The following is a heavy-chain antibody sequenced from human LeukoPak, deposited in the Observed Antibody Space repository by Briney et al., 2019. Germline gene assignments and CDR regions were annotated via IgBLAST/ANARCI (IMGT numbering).Heavy chain of an antibody. V-gene: IGHV3-30*02. Sequence: AGGSLRLSCAASGFTFSSYGMHWVRQAPGKGLEWVAFIRYDGSNKYYADSVKGRFTISRDNSKNTLYLQVNSLRAEDTAVYYCAKDLHDCSSTSCYGGYFQHWGQGTLVTVSS. CDR3: AKDLHDCSSTSCYGGYFQH. CDR2: IRYDGSNK. J-gene: IGHJ1*01. CDR1: GFTFSSYG. D-gene: IGHD2-2*01.